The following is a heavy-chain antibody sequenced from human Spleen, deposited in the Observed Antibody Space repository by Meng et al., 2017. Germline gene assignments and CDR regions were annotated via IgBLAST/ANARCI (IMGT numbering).Heavy chain of an antibody. CDR1: GFFFSNYG. CDR2: IWPDGRSE. D-gene: IGHD3-3*01. CDR3: ARWEWQYLAYFDY. Sequence: GESLKISCAVSGFFFSNYGMHWIRQAPGKGLEWVAVIWPDGRSEHYADSVKGRFTISRENSKNTVWLQMDSLRAEDTAIYYCARWEWQYLAYFDYWGHGTLVTVSS. J-gene: IGHJ4*01. V-gene: IGHV3-33*01.